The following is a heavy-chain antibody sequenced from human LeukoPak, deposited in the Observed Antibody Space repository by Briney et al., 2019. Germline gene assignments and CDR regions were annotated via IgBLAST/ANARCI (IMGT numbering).Heavy chain of an antibody. D-gene: IGHD3-9*01. CDR3: ARDLNHGFNYYYYGLEV. V-gene: IGHV4-59*01. J-gene: IGHJ6*02. Sequence: SATLSLTCTVSGDSINSYYWSWIRQPPGKGLEWIGSIYFSGNTKYNPSLKNRVTISVDRSKSQFYLTLRSVTAADTAVYYCARDLNHGFNYYYYGLEVWGQGTTVTVSS. CDR1: GDSINSYY. CDR2: IYFSGNT.